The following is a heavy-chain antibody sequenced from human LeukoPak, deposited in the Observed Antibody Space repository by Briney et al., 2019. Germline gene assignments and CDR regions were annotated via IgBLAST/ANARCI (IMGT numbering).Heavy chain of an antibody. CDR3: ARDPGFSSFDY. J-gene: IGHJ4*02. CDR1: GFTFSDYW. V-gene: IGHV3-7*01. CDR2: INRDGSVK. D-gene: IGHD3-3*02. Sequence: GGSLRLSCAVSGFTFSDYWVTWVRQTPGKGLEFVANINRDGSVKNYVDSAKGRFTISRDNAKNSLYLQMTSLRVDDTAIYYCARDPGFSSFDYWGQGTLVTVSS.